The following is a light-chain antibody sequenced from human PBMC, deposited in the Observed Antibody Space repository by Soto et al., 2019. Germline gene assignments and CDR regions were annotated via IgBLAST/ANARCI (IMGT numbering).Light chain of an antibody. V-gene: IGKV1-33*01. CDR1: QDITNY. Sequence: IQRPQSPSSLSASVGDRVTITCRASQDITNYLNWYQQKPGKAPNLLIYGASNLETGVPSRFSGSGSGTDFTFTISSLQAEDIGTYFCQQYDSVFTFGQGTRLEIK. CDR3: QQYDSVFT. CDR2: GAS. J-gene: IGKJ5*01.